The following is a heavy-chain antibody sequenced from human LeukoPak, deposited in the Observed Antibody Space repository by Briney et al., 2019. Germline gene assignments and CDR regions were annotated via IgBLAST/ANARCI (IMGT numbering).Heavy chain of an antibody. J-gene: IGHJ1*01. CDR2: IWYDGSNK. V-gene: IGHV3-33*08. CDR3: ARGLSVLPDNH. D-gene: IGHD1-1*01. CDR1: GFTFSSYA. Sequence: PGGSLRLSCAASGFTFSSYAMTWVRQAPGKGLEWVAVIWYDGSNKYYADSVKGRFTISRDNSKNTLYLQMNSLRAEDTAVYYCARGLSVLPDNHWGRGTLVTVSS.